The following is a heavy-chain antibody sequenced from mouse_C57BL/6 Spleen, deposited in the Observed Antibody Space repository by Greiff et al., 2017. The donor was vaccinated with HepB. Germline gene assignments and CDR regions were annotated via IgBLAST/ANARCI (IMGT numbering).Heavy chain of an antibody. D-gene: IGHD5-2*01. V-gene: IGHV1-82*01. CDR3: ARSEYYY. J-gene: IGHJ2*01. CDR1: GYAFSSSW. Sequence: QVQLQQSGPELVKPGASVKISCKASGYAFSSSWMNWVKQRPGKGLEWIGRIYPGDGDTNYNGKFKGKATLTADKSSSTAYMQLSSLTSEDSAVYFCARSEYYYWGQGTTLRVSS. CDR2: IYPGDGDT.